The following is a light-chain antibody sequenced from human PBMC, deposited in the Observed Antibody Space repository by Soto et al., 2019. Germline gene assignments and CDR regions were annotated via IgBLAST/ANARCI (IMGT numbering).Light chain of an antibody. V-gene: IGKV3-20*01. Sequence: EIVLTQSPGTLSLSPGERGTLSCRASQSVSSSYLAWYQQKPGQAPRLLIYGASSRATGIPDRFCGSGSGTDFTLTIRRLEPEDFAVYYCQQYGSSPYTFGHGTKLEIK. CDR2: GAS. CDR1: QSVSSSY. J-gene: IGKJ2*01. CDR3: QQYGSSPYT.